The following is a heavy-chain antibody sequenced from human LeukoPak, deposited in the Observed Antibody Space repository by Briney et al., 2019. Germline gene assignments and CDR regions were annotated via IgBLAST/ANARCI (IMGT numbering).Heavy chain of an antibody. CDR3: ARSPGKGAFDI. CDR1: GFTFSDYY. J-gene: IGHJ3*02. Sequence: GGSLRLSCAASGFTFSDYYMSWIRQAPGKGLEWVSYISSSGSYTNYADSVKGRFTISRDNAKNSLYLQMNSLRAEDTAVYYCARSPGKGAFDIWGQGTMVTVSS. V-gene: IGHV3-11*06. CDR2: ISSSGSYT.